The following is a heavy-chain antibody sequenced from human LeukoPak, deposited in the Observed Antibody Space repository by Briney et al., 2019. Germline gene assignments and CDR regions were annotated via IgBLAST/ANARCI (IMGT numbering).Heavy chain of an antibody. CDR1: GFTFSTYC. CDR2: IGTSSTI. D-gene: IGHD4-17*01. CDR3: ARDGTAVTGNYHYGMDV. J-gene: IGHJ6*02. Sequence: PGGSLRPSCAASGFTFSTYCFNWVRQAPGRGREWVSFIGTSSTIYYADSVKGRFTISRDNAKNSLYLQMNSLRDEDTAVYYCARDGTAVTGNYHYGMDVWGQGTTVTVSS. V-gene: IGHV3-69-1*01.